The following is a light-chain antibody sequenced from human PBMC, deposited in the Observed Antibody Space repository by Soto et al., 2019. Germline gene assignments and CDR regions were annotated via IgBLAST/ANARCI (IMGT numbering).Light chain of an antibody. CDR3: QQYDNLYT. Sequence: DIKMTQSPSSLSASVGDRVTITCQASQDISNYLNWYQQKAGKAPKLLIYDASNLETGVPSRFSGSGSGTDFTFTISSLQPEDIATYYCQQYDNLYTFGQGTKLEIK. CDR1: QDISNY. J-gene: IGKJ2*01. V-gene: IGKV1-33*01. CDR2: DAS.